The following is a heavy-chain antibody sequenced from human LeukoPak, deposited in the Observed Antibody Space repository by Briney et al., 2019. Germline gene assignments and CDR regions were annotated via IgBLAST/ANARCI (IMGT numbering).Heavy chain of an antibody. J-gene: IGHJ4*02. Sequence: GASVKVSCKASGGTLSSYGISWVRQALGQGLEWMGGIVPFFDTPNYAQNFQGRLTITADEYTSTAYMELSSLRSEDTAVYYCARGVIVVVPVASFDYWGQGTLVTVSS. V-gene: IGHV1-69*13. CDR2: IVPFFDTP. CDR3: ARGVIVVVPVASFDY. D-gene: IGHD2-2*01. CDR1: GGTLSSYG.